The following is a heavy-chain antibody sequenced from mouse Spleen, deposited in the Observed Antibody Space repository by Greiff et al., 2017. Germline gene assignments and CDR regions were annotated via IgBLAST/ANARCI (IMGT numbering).Heavy chain of an antibody. V-gene: IGHV1-59*01. CDR1: GYTFTSYW. CDR2: IDPSDSYT. J-gene: IGHJ4*01. Sequence: QVQLKQPGAELVRPGTSVKLSCKASGYTFTSYWMHWVKQRPGQGLEWIGVIDPSDSYTNYNQKFKGKATLTVDTSSSTAYMQLSSLTSEDSAVYYCAREKGAMDYWGQGTSVTVSS. CDR3: AREKGAMDY.